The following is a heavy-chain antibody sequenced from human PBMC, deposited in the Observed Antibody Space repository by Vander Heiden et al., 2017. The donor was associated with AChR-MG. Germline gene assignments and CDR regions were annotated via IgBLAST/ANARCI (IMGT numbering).Heavy chain of an antibody. J-gene: IGHJ4*02. CDR3: ARRTVTQRYFDY. Sequence: EVQLVQSGPEVKKPGESLTISCKGSGYGFTRYWIGGVRQMRGKGLEWIGIIYPGDSDTRYSPAFQGQVTISADKSISTAYLQWSSLKASDTAMYYCARRTVTQRYFDYWGQGTLVTVSS. CDR2: IYPGDSDT. CDR1: GYGFTRYW. V-gene: IGHV5-51*01. D-gene: IGHD4-4*01.